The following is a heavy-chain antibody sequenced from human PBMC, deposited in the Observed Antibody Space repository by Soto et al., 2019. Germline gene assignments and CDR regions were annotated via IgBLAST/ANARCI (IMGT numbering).Heavy chain of an antibody. CDR1: GGTFSSYA. Sequence: GASVKVSCKASGGTFSSYAISWVRQAPGQGLEWMGGIIPILGTANYAQKFQGRVTITADESTSTAYMELSSLRSEDTAVYYCARDRPVYYYGSGSLPRDAFDIWGLGTMVTVSS. V-gene: IGHV1-69*13. D-gene: IGHD3-10*01. J-gene: IGHJ3*02. CDR2: IIPILGTA. CDR3: ARDRPVYYYGSGSLPRDAFDI.